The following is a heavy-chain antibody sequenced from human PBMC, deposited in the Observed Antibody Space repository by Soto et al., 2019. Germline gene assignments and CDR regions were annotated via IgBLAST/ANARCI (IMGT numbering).Heavy chain of an antibody. D-gene: IGHD2-2*02. CDR3: AARLDYIVVVPAAIMPSYGMDV. Sequence: ASETLSLTCSVSGGSISGSSYYWGWIRQPPGKGLEWIGSIYYSGSTYYNPSLKSRVTISVDTSKNQFSLKLSSVTAADTAVYYCAARLDYIVVVPAAIMPSYGMDVWGQGTTVTVSS. V-gene: IGHV4-39*01. CDR2: IYYSGST. CDR1: GGSISGSSYY. J-gene: IGHJ6*02.